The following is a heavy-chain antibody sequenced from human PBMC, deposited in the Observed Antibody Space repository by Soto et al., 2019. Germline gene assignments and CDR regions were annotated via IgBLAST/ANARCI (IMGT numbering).Heavy chain of an antibody. V-gene: IGHV1-8*01. CDR2: MNPNSGNT. D-gene: IGHD3-16*02. CDR3: AREPRGVIVPQEDAFDI. Sequence: GASVKVSCKASGYTFTSYDINWVRQATGQGLEWMGWMNPNSGNTGYAQKFQGRVTMTRNTSISTAYMELSSLRSEDTAVYYCAREPRGVIVPQEDAFDIWGQGTMVTVS. J-gene: IGHJ3*02. CDR1: GYTFTSYD.